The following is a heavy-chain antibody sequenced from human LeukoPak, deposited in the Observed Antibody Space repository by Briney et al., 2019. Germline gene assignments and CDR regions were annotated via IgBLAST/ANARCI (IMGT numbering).Heavy chain of an antibody. D-gene: IGHD3-9*01. Sequence: SETLSLTCTVSGGSISSGGYYWSWIRQHPGKGLEWIGYIYYSGSTYYNPSLKSRVTISVDTSKNQFSLKLSSVTAADTAVYYCARQPPASPDWGAHAFDIWGQGTMVTVSS. CDR3: ARQPPASPDWGAHAFDI. J-gene: IGHJ3*02. V-gene: IGHV4-31*03. CDR1: GGSISSGGYY. CDR2: IYYSGST.